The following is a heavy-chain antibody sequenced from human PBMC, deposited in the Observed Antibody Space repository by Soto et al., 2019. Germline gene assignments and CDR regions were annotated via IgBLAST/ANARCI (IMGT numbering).Heavy chain of an antibody. CDR2: ISYDGSNK. D-gene: IGHD2-2*01. CDR3: AKDLVGWRARAFDI. J-gene: IGHJ3*02. CDR1: GFTFSSYG. Sequence: GGSLRLSCAASGFTFSSYGMHWVRKAPGKGLEWVAVISYDGSNKYYADSVKGRFTISRDNSKNTLYLQMNSLRAEDTAVYYCAKDLVGWRARAFDIWGQGTMVTVSS. V-gene: IGHV3-30*18.